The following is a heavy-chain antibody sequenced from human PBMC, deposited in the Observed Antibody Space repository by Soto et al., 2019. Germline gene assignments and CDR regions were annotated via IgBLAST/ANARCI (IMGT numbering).Heavy chain of an antibody. V-gene: IGHV5-51*01. D-gene: IGHD6-13*01. CDR3: ARLSRYSNSWEGYFDY. CDR2: IYPSDSDV. Sequence: GESLKISCKGSGYSFALYWIGWVRQMPGKDLEWMGIIYPSDSDVRYSPSFQGQVTMSADKSISTVYLKWNSLKASDTAMYYCARLSRYSNSWEGYFDYWGQGILVTVSS. J-gene: IGHJ4*02. CDR1: GYSFALYW.